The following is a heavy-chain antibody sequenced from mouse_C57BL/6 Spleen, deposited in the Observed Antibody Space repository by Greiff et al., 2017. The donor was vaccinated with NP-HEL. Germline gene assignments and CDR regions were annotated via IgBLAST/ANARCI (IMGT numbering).Heavy chain of an antibody. CDR1: GFTFSSYA. D-gene: IGHD2-3*01. CDR2: ISDGGSYT. J-gene: IGHJ2*01. Sequence: EVQLVESGGGLVKPGGSLKLSCAASGFTFSSYAMSWVRQTPEKRLEWVATISDGGSYTYYPDNVKGRFTISRDNAKNNLYLQMSHLKSEDTAMYYCARDDRWLPFDYWGQGTTLTVSS. V-gene: IGHV5-4*01. CDR3: ARDDRWLPFDY.